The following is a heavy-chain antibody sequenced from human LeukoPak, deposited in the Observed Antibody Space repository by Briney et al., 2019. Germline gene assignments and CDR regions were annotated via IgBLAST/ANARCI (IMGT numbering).Heavy chain of an antibody. CDR2: IYTSGYT. D-gene: IGHD3-22*01. J-gene: IGHJ4*02. V-gene: IGHV4-4*07. CDR1: GGSISGYY. Sequence: PSQTLSLTCTVSGGSISGYYWSWIRQPAGKGLEWIGRIYTSGYTNSNPSLKSRVTMSVDTSKNQFSLKLSSVTAADTAVYYCARDTDNPYYDSSGYFKRGAIGYFDYWGQGTLVTVSS. CDR3: ARDTDNPYYDSSGYFKRGAIGYFDY.